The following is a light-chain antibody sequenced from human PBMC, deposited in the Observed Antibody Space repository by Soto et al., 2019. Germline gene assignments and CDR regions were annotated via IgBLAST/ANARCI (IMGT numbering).Light chain of an antibody. CDR3: QSYDSSLSVAV. V-gene: IGLV1-40*01. J-gene: IGLJ2*01. Sequence: QSVLTQPPSVSGATGQRVTISCTGSSSNIGAGYDVHWYQQLPGTAPKLLIYGNSNRPSGVPDRFSGSKSGTSASLAITGLQAEDEADYYCQSYDSSLSVAVFGGGTKLTVL. CDR1: SSNIGAGYD. CDR2: GNS.